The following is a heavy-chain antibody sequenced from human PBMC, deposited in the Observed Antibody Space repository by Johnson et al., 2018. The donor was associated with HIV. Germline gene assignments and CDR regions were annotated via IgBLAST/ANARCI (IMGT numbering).Heavy chain of an antibody. CDR2: IRYDGSNK. CDR3: ARDRNHYDFWSGYYYDAFDI. CDR1: GFTFSSYG. Sequence: QEQLEESGGGVVQPGGSLRLSCAASGFTFSSYGMHWVRQAPGKGLEWVAFIRYDGSNKYYADSVKGRFTISRDNSKNTLYLQMNSLRAEDTAVYYCARDRNHYDFWSGYYYDAFDIWGQGTMVTVSS. J-gene: IGHJ3*02. D-gene: IGHD3-3*01. V-gene: IGHV3-30*02.